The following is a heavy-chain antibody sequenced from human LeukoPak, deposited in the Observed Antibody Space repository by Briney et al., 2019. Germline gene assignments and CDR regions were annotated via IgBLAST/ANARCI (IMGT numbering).Heavy chain of an antibody. V-gene: IGHV3-9*03. CDR3: AKDMMKWELRGAFDI. CDR2: ISWNSGSI. D-gene: IGHD1-26*01. J-gene: IGHJ3*02. CDR1: GFTFDDYA. Sequence: GGSLRLSCAASGFTFDDYAMHWVRQAPGKGLEWVSGISWNSGSIGYADSVKGRFTISRDNAKNSLYLQMNSLRAEDMALYYCAKDMMKWELRGAFDIWGQGTMVTVSS.